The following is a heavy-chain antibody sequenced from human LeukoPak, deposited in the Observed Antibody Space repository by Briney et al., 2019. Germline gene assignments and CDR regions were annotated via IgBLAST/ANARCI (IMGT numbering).Heavy chain of an antibody. V-gene: IGHV3-23*01. Sequence: PGGSLRLSCAASGFTFSSYAMSWVRQAPGKGLEWVSAISGSGGNTYYADSVKGRFTISRDNSKNTLYLQMNSLRAEDTAVYYCATGYSSSWYRVYWGQGTLVTVSS. CDR1: GFTFSSYA. J-gene: IGHJ4*02. CDR3: ATGYSSSWYRVY. CDR2: ISGSGGNT. D-gene: IGHD6-13*01.